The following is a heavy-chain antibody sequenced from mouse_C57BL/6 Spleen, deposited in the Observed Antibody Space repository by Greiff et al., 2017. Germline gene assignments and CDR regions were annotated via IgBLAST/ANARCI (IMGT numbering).Heavy chain of an antibody. CDR1: GYAFSSSW. V-gene: IGHV1-82*01. CDR3: ARGDYYGSSRFDY. J-gene: IGHJ2*01. CDR2: IYPGDGDT. D-gene: IGHD1-1*01. Sequence: VKLQESGPELVKPGASVKISCKASGYAFSSSWMNWVKQRPGKGLEWIGRIYPGDGDTNYNGKFKGKATLTADKSSSTAYMQLSSLTSEDSAVYFCARGDYYGSSRFDYWGQGTTLTVSS.